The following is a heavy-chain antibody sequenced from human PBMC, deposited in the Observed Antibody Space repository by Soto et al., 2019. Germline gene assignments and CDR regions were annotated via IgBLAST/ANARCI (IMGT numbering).Heavy chain of an antibody. V-gene: IGHV4-31*03. D-gene: IGHD5-18*01. CDR2: IYYSGIS. CDR3: ARNGYTYGMDV. CDR1: GGSTSSGGFY. J-gene: IGHJ6*02. Sequence: SETLSLTCTVSGGSTSSGGFYRSWIRQHPGKGLEWIGYIYYSGISYYNPSLKSRVSISLDTSRNQFSMTLNSVTAADTAVYYCARNGYTYGMDVWGQGATVTVSS.